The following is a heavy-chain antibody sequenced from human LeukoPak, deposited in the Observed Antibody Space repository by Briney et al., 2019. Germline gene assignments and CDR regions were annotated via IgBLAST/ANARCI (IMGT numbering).Heavy chain of an antibody. J-gene: IGHJ4*02. CDR2: ISAYNGNT. D-gene: IGHD3-10*01. CDR3: ARITMVRGVIGAFDY. CDR1: GYTFTSYA. V-gene: IGHV1-18*01. Sequence: ASVKVSCKASGYTFTSYAMNWVRQAPGQGLEWMGWISAYNGNTNYAQKLQGRVTMTTDTSTSTAYMELSSLRSEDTAVYYCARITMVRGVIGAFDYWGQGTLVTVSS.